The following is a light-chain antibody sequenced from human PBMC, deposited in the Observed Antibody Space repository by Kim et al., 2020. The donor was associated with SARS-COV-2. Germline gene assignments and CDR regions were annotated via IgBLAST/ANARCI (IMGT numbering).Light chain of an antibody. CDR2: DTS. CDR1: QSISRH. J-gene: IGKJ5*01. Sequence: SASVGDRVTIPCRASQSISRHLNWYQQKRGKVPSLLIYDTSSLQSGVPSRFSGSGSGTDFTLTITSLQPEDFATYYCQQSYSAPTFGRGTRLEIK. CDR3: QQSYSAPT. V-gene: IGKV1-39*01.